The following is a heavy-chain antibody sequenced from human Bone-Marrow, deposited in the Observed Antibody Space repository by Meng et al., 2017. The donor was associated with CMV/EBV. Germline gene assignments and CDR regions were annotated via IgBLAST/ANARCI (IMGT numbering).Heavy chain of an antibody. V-gene: IGHV1-2*02. D-gene: IGHD3-22*01. CDR1: GYTFTGYY. CDR2: INPNSGGT. J-gene: IGHJ4*02. Sequence: ASVNVSCKASGYTFTGYYMHWVRQAPGQGLEWMGWINPNSGGTNYAQKFQGRVTMTRDTSISTAYMELSRLRSDDTAVYYCARDYYYDSSGYYYWGQGTLVTVSS. CDR3: ARDYYYDSSGYYY.